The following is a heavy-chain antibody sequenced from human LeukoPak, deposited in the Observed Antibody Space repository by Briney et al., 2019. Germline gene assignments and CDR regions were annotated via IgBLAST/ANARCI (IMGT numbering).Heavy chain of an antibody. J-gene: IGHJ4*02. CDR3: AKGMVRGVIDY. Sequence: GGSLRLSCAASGFTVNSNYMSWVRQAPGKGLEWVAVIWYGGSNKYYADSVKGRFTISRDNSKNTLYLQMNSLRAEDTAVYYCAKGMVRGVIDYWGQGTLVTVSS. D-gene: IGHD3-10*01. CDR2: IWYGGSNK. V-gene: IGHV3-30*02. CDR1: GFTVNSNY.